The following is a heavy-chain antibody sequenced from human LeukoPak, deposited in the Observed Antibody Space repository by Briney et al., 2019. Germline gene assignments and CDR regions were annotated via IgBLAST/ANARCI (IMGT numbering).Heavy chain of an antibody. CDR2: ISGSGGST. Sequence: GGSLRLSCAASGFTFSSYAMSWVRQAPGKGLEWVSAISGSGGSTYYADSVRGRFTISRDNSKNTLCLQMNSLRAEDTAVYYCAKDYYGSGSYYNPTVSGWFDPWGQGTLVTVSS. CDR1: GFTFSSYA. D-gene: IGHD3-10*01. V-gene: IGHV3-23*01. J-gene: IGHJ5*02. CDR3: AKDYYGSGSYYNPTVSGWFDP.